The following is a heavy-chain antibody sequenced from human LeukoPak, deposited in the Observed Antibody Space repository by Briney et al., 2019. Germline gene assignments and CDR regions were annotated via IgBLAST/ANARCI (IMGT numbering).Heavy chain of an antibody. CDR3: ARAVRTVTTPDAFDI. CDR2: INPNSGGT. V-gene: IGHV1-2*02. Sequence: ASVKVSCKASGYTFTGYYMHWVRQAPGQGLEWMGWINPNSGGTNYAQKFQGRVTMTRDTSISTAYMELSRLRSDDTAVYYCARAVRTVTTPDAFDIWGQGTMVTVSS. D-gene: IGHD4-17*01. CDR1: GYTFTGYY. J-gene: IGHJ3*02.